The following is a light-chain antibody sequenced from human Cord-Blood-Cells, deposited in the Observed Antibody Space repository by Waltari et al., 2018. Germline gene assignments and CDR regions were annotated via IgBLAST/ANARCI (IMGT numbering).Light chain of an antibody. CDR3: AAWDDSLNGLV. J-gene: IGLJ1*01. CDR2: SNN. Sequence: QSVLTQPPSASGTPGQRVTISCSGSSSNIGSNTVNWYQQLPGTAPKLLIYSNNQRPAGVPGRLSGSKSGTSASLASSGLQSEDEADYYCAAWDDSLNGLVFGTGTKVTVL. CDR1: SSNIGSNT. V-gene: IGLV1-44*01.